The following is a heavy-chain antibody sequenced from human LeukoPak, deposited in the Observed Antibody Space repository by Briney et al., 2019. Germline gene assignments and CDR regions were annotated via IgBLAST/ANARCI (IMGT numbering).Heavy chain of an antibody. Sequence: GGSLTLSCAASGFTFDDYGMSWVRQATGRGLEGVTGINWSGGSTYYADSVRGRFNISRNNAKNSPYLKMNSLRAEDTALYYCARYQKLGFGELMGSFDYWGQGTLVTVSS. CDR2: INWSGGST. V-gene: IGHV3-20*04. D-gene: IGHD3-10*01. CDR1: GFTFDDYG. J-gene: IGHJ4*02. CDR3: ARYQKLGFGELMGSFDY.